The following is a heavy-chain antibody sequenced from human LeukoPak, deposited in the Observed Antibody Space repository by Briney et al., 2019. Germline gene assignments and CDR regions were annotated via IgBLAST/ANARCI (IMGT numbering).Heavy chain of an antibody. V-gene: IGHV4-59*01. J-gene: IGHJ4*02. CDR3: ARESFGVKADY. CDR2: IYYSGST. Sequence: KPSETLSLTCAVYGGSFSGYYWSWIRQPPGKGLEWIGYIYYSGSTNYNPSLKSRVTISVDTSKNQFSLKLSSVTAADTAVYYCARESFGVKADYWGQGTLVTVSS. CDR1: GGSFSGYY. D-gene: IGHD1-26*01.